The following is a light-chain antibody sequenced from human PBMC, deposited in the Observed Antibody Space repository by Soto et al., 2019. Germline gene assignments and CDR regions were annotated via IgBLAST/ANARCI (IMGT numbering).Light chain of an antibody. V-gene: IGKV1-39*01. J-gene: IGKJ3*01. CDR3: QQSYSTPLT. CDR2: AAS. CDR1: QSISSY. Sequence: DIQMTQSPSSLSASVGDRVTITCRASQSISSYLNWYQQKPGKAPRLLIYAASNLQSGVPSRFSGSGSGTDFTLTISSLQPDDFATYYCQQSYSTPLTFGPGTKVDIK.